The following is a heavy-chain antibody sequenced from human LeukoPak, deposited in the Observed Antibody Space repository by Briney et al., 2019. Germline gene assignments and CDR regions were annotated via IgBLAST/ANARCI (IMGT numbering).Heavy chain of an antibody. CDR2: IKQDGSEK. Sequence: GGSLRLSCVASGFTFSNYWMSWVRQAPGKGLEWVANIKQDGSEKYYVDSVKGRFTISRGNAKNSLYLQMNSLRAEDTAVYYCTRAGAYYYDSSGSDYWGQGTLVTVSS. CDR1: GFTFSNYW. V-gene: IGHV3-7*01. D-gene: IGHD3-22*01. CDR3: TRAGAYYYDSSGSDY. J-gene: IGHJ4*02.